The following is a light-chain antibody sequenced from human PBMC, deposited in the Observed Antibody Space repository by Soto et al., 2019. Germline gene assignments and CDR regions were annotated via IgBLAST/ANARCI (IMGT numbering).Light chain of an antibody. Sequence: QSALTQPPSASGTPGQRVTMSCSGSSSHIGSHTGICDRQLPGTAPKLCLYSNNRRRSGVPDRFAGSEAGTSASLAISVLQSEDEADYYGAAWDNRLNAYVFGTESKGTL. V-gene: IGLV1-44*01. CDR1: SSHIGSHT. CDR3: AAWDNRLNAYV. CDR2: SNN. J-gene: IGLJ1*01.